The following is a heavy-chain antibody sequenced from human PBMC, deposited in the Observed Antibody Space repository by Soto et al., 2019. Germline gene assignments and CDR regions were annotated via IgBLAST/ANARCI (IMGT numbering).Heavy chain of an antibody. Sequence: QAQLVQSGAEVRKPGSSVRVSCRASGGPFTRYAVSWVRQAPGQGLEWIGGITPIAETTNYAQKFRGRLSITADESTGTVHMELRRLTSDDTAVYFCARGVAPGQTADPYAFDIWGQGSRVTVSS. V-gene: IGHV1-69*01. D-gene: IGHD3-3*01. J-gene: IGHJ3*02. CDR2: ITPIAETT. CDR3: ARGVAPGQTADPYAFDI. CDR1: GGPFTRYA.